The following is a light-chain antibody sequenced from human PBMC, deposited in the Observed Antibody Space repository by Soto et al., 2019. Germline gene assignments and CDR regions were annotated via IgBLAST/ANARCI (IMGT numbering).Light chain of an antibody. CDR1: TGAVTGTHW. CDR2: DTS. V-gene: IGLV7-46*01. CDR3: LHSYCPPWL. J-gene: IGLJ3*02. Sequence: QAVVTQEPSLTVSPGGTVTLTCGSETGAVTGTHWPYWFQQRPGQATRPLSYDTSTKPSWTPARCSGTLLGGKAALTLSGAHPEDDADYYCLHSYCPPWLFGGWSTLSVL.